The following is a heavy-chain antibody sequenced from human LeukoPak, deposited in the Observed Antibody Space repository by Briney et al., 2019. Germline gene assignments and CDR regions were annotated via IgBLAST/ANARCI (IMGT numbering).Heavy chain of an antibody. CDR1: GYTFTSYG. J-gene: IGHJ3*02. CDR2: ISAYNSNT. Sequence: ASVKVSCKASGYTFTSYGISWVRQAPGQGLEWMGWISAYNSNTNYAQKLQGRVTMTTDTSTSTAYMELRSLRSDDTAVYYCARFVAAVAGIAGGAFDIWGQGTMVTVSS. V-gene: IGHV1-18*01. CDR3: ARFVAAVAGIAGGAFDI. D-gene: IGHD6-19*01.